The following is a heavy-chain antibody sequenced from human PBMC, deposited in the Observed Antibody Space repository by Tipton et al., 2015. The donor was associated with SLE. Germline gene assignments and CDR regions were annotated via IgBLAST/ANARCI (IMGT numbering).Heavy chain of an antibody. D-gene: IGHD4-17*01. CDR1: GFTFSSYA. V-gene: IGHV3-30-3*01. CDR2: ISYDGSNK. CDR3: ARHGDYSFDF. Sequence: SLRLSCAASGFTFSSYAMHWVRQAPGKGLEWVAVISYDGSNKYYADSVKGRFTVSRDNSKSSLFLQMNSLRAEDTAIYYCARHGDYSFDFWGQGTLVTVSS. J-gene: IGHJ4*02.